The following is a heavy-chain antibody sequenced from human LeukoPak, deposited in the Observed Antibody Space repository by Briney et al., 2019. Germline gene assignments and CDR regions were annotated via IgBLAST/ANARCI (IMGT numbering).Heavy chain of an antibody. V-gene: IGHV3-7*01. D-gene: IGHD3-22*01. CDR2: IKQDGSEK. J-gene: IGHJ4*02. Sequence: GGSLRLSCAASGFTFSNAWMSWVRQAPGKGLEWVANIKQDGSEKYYVDSVKGRFTISRDNAKNSLYLQMNSLRAEDTAVYYCARDLSGQYDSSGYYWGVDYWGQGTLVTVSS. CDR3: ARDLSGQYDSSGYYWGVDY. CDR1: GFTFSNAW.